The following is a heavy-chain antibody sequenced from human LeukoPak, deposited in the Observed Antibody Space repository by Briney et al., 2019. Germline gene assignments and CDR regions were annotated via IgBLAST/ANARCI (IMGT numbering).Heavy chain of an antibody. CDR1: GYTFTGYY. CDR3: ARVVAVTGTPVYYMDV. D-gene: IGHD6-19*01. Sequence: RASVKVSCKASGYTFTGYYMHWVRQAPGQGLEWMGWINPNSGGTNYAQKFQGRVTMTRDTSISTAYMDLNRLRSDDTAVYYCARVVAVTGTPVYYMDVWGKGTTVTVSS. J-gene: IGHJ6*03. V-gene: IGHV1-2*02. CDR2: INPNSGGT.